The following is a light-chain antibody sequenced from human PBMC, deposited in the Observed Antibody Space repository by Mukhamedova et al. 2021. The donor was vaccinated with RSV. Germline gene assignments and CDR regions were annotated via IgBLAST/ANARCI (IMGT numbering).Light chain of an antibody. Sequence: GQTVRITCQGDSLRSYYASWYQQKPGQAPVLVIYGKNNRPSGIPDRFSGSSSGNTASLTITGAQAEDEADYYCNSRDSSGNHRVV. CDR3: NSRDSSGNHRVV. V-gene: IGLV3-19*01. CDR2: GKN. CDR1: SLRSYY. J-gene: IGLJ2*01.